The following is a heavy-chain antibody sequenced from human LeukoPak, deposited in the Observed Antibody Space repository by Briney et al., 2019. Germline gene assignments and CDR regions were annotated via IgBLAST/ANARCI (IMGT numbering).Heavy chain of an antibody. Sequence: ASVKVSCKASGYTFTSYDINWVRQATGQGLEWMGWMNPNSGNTGYAQKFQGRVTMTRNTSISTAYMELSSLRSEDTAVYYCARVTGCSSTSCYYYYYYMDVWGKGTTVTISS. CDR2: MNPNSGNT. D-gene: IGHD2-2*01. CDR3: ARVTGCSSTSCYYYYYYMDV. V-gene: IGHV1-8*01. CDR1: GYTFTSYD. J-gene: IGHJ6*03.